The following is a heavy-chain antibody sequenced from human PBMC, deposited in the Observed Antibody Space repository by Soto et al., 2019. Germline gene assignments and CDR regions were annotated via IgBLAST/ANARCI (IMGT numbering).Heavy chain of an antibody. CDR1: GFTFSSYG. CDR3: AKDRLLKILDY. CDR2: ISYDGSNK. V-gene: IGHV3-30*18. J-gene: IGHJ4*02. Sequence: QVQLVESGGGVVQPGRSLRLSCAASGFTFSSYGMHWVRQAPGTGLEWLAVISYDGSNKYYADSVKGRFTISRDNSKNTLHLQMNSLRAEDTAVYYCAKDRLLKILDYWGQGTLVTVSS.